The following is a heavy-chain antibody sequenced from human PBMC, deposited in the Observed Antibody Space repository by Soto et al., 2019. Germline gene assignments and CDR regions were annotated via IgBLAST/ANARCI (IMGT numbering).Heavy chain of an antibody. J-gene: IGHJ5*02. Sequence: SETLSLTCSVSGGSINRSSYFWGWVRQPPGKGLEWIGSIYYSGSTYYNPSLRSRVTISVDTSKNQFSLKRSSVTAADTAVVYCARHYSSGSRNWFDPWGQGTLVTVSS. V-gene: IGHV4-39*01. D-gene: IGHD6-19*01. CDR1: GGSINRSSYF. CDR3: ARHYSSGSRNWFDP. CDR2: IYYSGST.